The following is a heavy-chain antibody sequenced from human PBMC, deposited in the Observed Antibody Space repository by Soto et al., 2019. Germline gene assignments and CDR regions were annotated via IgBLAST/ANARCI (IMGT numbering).Heavy chain of an antibody. Sequence: ESGGGVVQPGRSLRLSCVASGFAFSTYGMHWLRQAPGKGLEWVAVISYDGSIRYYADSVKGRFTVSRDNSRNTLYLQMDSLRPEDTAVYYCAKKLPGDFNTISDYWGQGSLVTVSS. V-gene: IGHV3-30*18. D-gene: IGHD3-10*01. CDR1: GFAFSTYG. CDR3: AKKLPGDFNTISDY. J-gene: IGHJ4*02. CDR2: ISYDGSIR.